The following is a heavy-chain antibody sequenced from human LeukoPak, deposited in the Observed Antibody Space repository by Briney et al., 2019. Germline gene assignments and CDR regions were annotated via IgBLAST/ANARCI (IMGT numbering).Heavy chain of an antibody. V-gene: IGHV3-7*01. Sequence: HPGGSLRLSCAASGFTFSSYWMSWVRQAPGKGLEWVANIKQDGSEKYYVDSVKGRFTISRDNAKNTLYLQMNSLRAEDTALYYCARVPITLAGTKDAKYFQHWGQGTLVTVSS. CDR1: GFTFSSYW. CDR2: IKQDGSEK. D-gene: IGHD6-19*01. J-gene: IGHJ1*01. CDR3: ARVPITLAGTKDAKYFQH.